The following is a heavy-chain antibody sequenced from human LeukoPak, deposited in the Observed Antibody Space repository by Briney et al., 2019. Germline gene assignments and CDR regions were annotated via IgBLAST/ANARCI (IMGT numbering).Heavy chain of an antibody. J-gene: IGHJ4*02. CDR2: ISGDGVST. CDR3: ARESGKFDY. CDR1: GLPIGDFA. V-gene: IGHV3-43*02. Sequence: GGSLRLSCVASGLPIGDFAMHWVRQAPGQGLEWVSLISGDGVSTFIADSVKGRFSISRDNSKNSLFLEMSSLRTEDTAMYYCARESGKFDYWGQGTLVAVSS.